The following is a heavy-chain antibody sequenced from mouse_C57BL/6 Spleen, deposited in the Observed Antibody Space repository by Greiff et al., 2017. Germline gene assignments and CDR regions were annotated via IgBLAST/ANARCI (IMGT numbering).Heavy chain of an antibody. D-gene: IGHD1-1*01. CDR3: ARDSYYGSSYNYAMVY. CDR2: INYDGSST. CDR1: GFTFSDYY. Sequence: EVMLVESEGGLVQPGSSMKLSCTASGFTFSDYYMAWVRQVPEKGLEWVANINYDGSSTYYLDSLKSRFIISRDNAKNILYLQMSSLKSEDTATYYCARDSYYGSSYNYAMVYWGQGTSVTVSS. V-gene: IGHV5-16*01. J-gene: IGHJ4*01.